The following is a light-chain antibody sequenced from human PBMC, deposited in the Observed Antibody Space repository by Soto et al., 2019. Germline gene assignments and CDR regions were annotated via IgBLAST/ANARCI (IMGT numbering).Light chain of an antibody. CDR2: AAS. V-gene: IGKV1-39*01. J-gene: IGKJ2*01. CDR3: QQTYSLPYT. Sequence: DIQMTQSPSSLSLSVGDRVIITCRASQSISRNLNWYQQKPGKAPKPLIYAASSLQSGVPSRFRGSGSGTYFTLTISSLQPEDFAHYYCQQTYSLPYTFGQGTKLEIK. CDR1: QSISRN.